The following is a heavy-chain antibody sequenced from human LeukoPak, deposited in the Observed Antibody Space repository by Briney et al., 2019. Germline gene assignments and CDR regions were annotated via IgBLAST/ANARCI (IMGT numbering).Heavy chain of an antibody. CDR1: GFTFSSYT. Sequence: GGSLRLSCAASGFTFSSYTMNWVRQGPGKGLEWASSISSSSSAIYYAASVKDRFTTSRDNAKNSLYLQMNSLRAEDTAVYYCARDLDYGMDVWGQGTTVTVSS. CDR3: ARDLDYGMDV. J-gene: IGHJ6*02. V-gene: IGHV3-48*04. CDR2: ISSSSSAI.